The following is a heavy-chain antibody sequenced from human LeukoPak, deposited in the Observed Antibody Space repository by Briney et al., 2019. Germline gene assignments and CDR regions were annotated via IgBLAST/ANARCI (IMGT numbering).Heavy chain of an antibody. J-gene: IGHJ4*02. V-gene: IGHV3-30*02. CDR2: IRYDGSNK. CDR3: AKARNYYDSSAPLN. D-gene: IGHD3-22*01. Sequence: GGSLRLSCAASGFTFSSYGMHWVRQAPGKGLEWVAFIRYDGSNKYYADSVKGRFTISRDNSKNTLYLQMNSLRAEDAAVYYCAKARNYYDSSAPLNWGQGTLVTVSS. CDR1: GFTFSSYG.